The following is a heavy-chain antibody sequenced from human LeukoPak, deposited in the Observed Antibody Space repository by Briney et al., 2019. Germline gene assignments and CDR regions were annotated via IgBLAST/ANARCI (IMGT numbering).Heavy chain of an antibody. V-gene: IGHV4-39*07. Sequence: SETLSLTCTVSGGSIGTTNYYWGWLRQPPGKGLEWIGSIYYSETTYDNPSLKSRVTISVDTSKNQFSLKLSSVTAADTAVYYCARGLILAAILFDPWGQGTLVTVSS. D-gene: IGHD2-15*01. CDR1: GGSIGTTNYY. CDR3: ARGLILAAILFDP. CDR2: IYYSETT. J-gene: IGHJ5*02.